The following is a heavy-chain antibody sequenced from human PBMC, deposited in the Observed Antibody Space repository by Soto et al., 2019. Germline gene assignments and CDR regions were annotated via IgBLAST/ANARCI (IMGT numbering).Heavy chain of an antibody. J-gene: IGHJ4*02. CDR3: ARHPGYYDILTGYSTYYFDY. CDR1: GGSLSSYY. CDR2: IYYRGNT. Sequence: SETLSLTCTVSGGSLSSYYWSWIRQSPGKGLEWIGYIYYRGNTNYNPSLKSRVTISLDTSKNQFSLKLSSVTAADTAVYYCARHPGYYDILTGYSTYYFDYWGQGILVTVSS. D-gene: IGHD3-9*01. V-gene: IGHV4-59*08.